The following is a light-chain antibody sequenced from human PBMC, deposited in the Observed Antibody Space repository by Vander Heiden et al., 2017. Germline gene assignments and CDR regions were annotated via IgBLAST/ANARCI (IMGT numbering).Light chain of an antibody. J-gene: IGLJ3*02. Sequence: QSVLIQPPSASGTPGLRVKLSCSGNSTDIGPNSVNWVQQLPGTAPKLLVYSDNQRPSEVPDRFSGSKSGTSASLAISGLQSDDEAAYYCAAWDDSLNGRWVFGGGTTLTVL. V-gene: IGLV1-44*01. CDR3: AAWDDSLNGRWV. CDR1: STDIGPNS. CDR2: SDN.